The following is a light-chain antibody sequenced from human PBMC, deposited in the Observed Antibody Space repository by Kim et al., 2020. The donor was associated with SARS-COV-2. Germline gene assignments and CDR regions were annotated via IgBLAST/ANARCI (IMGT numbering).Light chain of an antibody. CDR3: AAWDDSLSGYV. CDR1: NSNIGGNN. Sequence: GQRVTISCSGSNSNIGGNNVYWYQHLPGTAPKLLIYKSDQRPSGVPDRFSGSKSGTSASLAISGLRSEDEADYYCAAWDDSLSGYVFGTGTKVTVL. CDR2: KSD. V-gene: IGLV1-47*01. J-gene: IGLJ1*01.